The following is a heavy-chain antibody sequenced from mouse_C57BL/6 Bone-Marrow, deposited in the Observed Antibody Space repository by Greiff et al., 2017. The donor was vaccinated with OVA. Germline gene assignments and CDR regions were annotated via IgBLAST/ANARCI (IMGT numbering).Heavy chain of an antibody. D-gene: IGHD1-1*01. Sequence: VQLQQSGAELVRPGASVKLSCTASGFNIKDDYMHWVKQRPEQGLEWIGWIDPENGDTEYASKFQGKATITADTSSNTAYLQLSSLTSEDTAVYYCTTYTTVVESLYFDVWGTGTTVTVSS. J-gene: IGHJ1*03. CDR1: GFNIKDDY. V-gene: IGHV14-4*01. CDR2: IDPENGDT. CDR3: TTYTTVVESLYFDV.